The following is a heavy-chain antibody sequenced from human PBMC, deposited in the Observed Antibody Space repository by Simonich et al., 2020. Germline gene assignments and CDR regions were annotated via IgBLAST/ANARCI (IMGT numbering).Heavy chain of an antibody. Sequence: EVQLVESGGGLVKPGGSLRLSCAASGFTFSSYSMNWVRQAQGKGLGWVSSISSSSSYRYYAESVKGRFTISRDNAKNSLYLQMNSLRAEDTAVYYCARDAAGDYWGQGTLVTVSS. CDR3: ARDAAGDY. V-gene: IGHV3-21*01. CDR2: ISSSSSYR. D-gene: IGHD6-13*01. J-gene: IGHJ4*02. CDR1: GFTFSSYS.